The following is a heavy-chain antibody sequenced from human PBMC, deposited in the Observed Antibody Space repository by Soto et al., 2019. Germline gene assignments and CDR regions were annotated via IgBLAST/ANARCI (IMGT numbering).Heavy chain of an antibody. Sequence: ETLSLTCSVSGGSIISYYWSWIRRPPGKGLEWIGFVYDNGTTSYNRSLKSRVTMSVDTSKNQFSLSLRSVTAADTAVYYCARTPHIWGQGTLVTVSS. V-gene: IGHV4-59*01. CDR2: VYDNGTT. CDR3: ARTPHI. CDR1: GGSIISYY. J-gene: IGHJ4*02. D-gene: IGHD2-15*01.